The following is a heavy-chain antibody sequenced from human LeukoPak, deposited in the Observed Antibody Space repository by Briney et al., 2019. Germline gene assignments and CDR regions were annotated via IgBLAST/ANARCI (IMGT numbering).Heavy chain of an antibody. CDR2: MAHDGSNI. J-gene: IGHJ4*02. CDR3: ARASDRMYDEFWEGYFSSFDF. CDR1: GFTFNSYA. D-gene: IGHD3-3*01. Sequence: GGSLRLSCAASGFTFNSYAMHWVRQGPGKGLEWVAVMAHDGSNIYYAGSVQGRFTISRDDSKDTLYLQMNSLRLEDTAVYYCARASDRMYDEFWEGYFSSFDFWGQGTLVTVSS. V-gene: IGHV3-30-3*01.